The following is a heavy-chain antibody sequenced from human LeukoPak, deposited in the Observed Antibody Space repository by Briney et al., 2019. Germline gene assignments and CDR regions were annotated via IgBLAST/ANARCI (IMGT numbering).Heavy chain of an antibody. CDR1: GFAISNYA. CDR2: ISGFNT. Sequence: PAGSLSFSCTTSGFAISNYAMNWVRQAPGQGPEWVSGISGFNTYYAHSVKGRFTIFRDNSKNVLYLQMDRLRAEDTAVYSCAKDVCTSPRCLLYFDSWGQGTLVTVSS. V-gene: IGHV3-23*01. D-gene: IGHD2-8*01. CDR3: AKDVCTSPRCLLYFDS. J-gene: IGHJ4*02.